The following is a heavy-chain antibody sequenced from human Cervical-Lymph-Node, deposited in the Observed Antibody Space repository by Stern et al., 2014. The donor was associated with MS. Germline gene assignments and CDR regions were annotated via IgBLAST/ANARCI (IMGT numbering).Heavy chain of an antibody. CDR2: INAGNGNT. D-gene: IGHD3-10*01. Sequence: HVQLVQSGAEVKKPGASVKVSCKASGYTFMTYAMHWVRQAPGQRLAWMGWINAGNGNTKYSQKFQGRVTITRDTSASTAYMELSSLRSEDTAVYYCARGAGVYWYFDLWGRGTLVTVSS. J-gene: IGHJ2*01. V-gene: IGHV1-3*01. CDR3: ARGAGVYWYFDL. CDR1: GYTFMTYA.